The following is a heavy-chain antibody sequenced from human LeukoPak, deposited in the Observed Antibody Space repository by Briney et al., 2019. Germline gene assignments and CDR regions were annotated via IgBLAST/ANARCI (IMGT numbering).Heavy chain of an antibody. CDR1: GGSISSYY. J-gene: IGHJ6*04. Sequence: SETLSLTCTVSGGSISSYYWSWIRQPPGKGLEWIGYIYYSGSTNYNPSPKSRVTISVDTSKNQFSLKLSSVTAADTAVYYCARDYGDPGSMDVWGKGTTVTVSS. D-gene: IGHD4-17*01. CDR3: ARDYGDPGSMDV. CDR2: IYYSGST. V-gene: IGHV4-59*01.